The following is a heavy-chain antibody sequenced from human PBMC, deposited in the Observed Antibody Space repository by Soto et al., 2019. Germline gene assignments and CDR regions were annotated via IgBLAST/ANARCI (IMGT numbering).Heavy chain of an antibody. J-gene: IGHJ2*01. Sequence: GGSLRLSCAASGFTFSSYGMHWVRQAPGKGLEWVAVIWYDGSNKYYADSVKGRFTISRDNSKNTLYLQMNSLRAEDTAVYYCARVSEYYDFSWYFDLWGRGTLVTVSS. CDR3: ARVSEYYDFSWYFDL. CDR2: IWYDGSNK. CDR1: GFTFSSYG. V-gene: IGHV3-33*01. D-gene: IGHD3-3*01.